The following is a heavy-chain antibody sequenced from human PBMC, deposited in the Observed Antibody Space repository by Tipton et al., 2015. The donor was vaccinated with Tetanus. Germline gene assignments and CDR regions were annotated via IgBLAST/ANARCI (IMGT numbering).Heavy chain of an antibody. CDR3: ATDRRGPGEVRGLDN. J-gene: IGHJ4*02. CDR1: RGPISSYY. Sequence: LRLSCTVTRGPISSYYWSWIRQPVGKGLEWIGHISNGNTDYTPSLKSRVTLSVDTSTNQFSMKLRSVTAADTAVYYCATDRRGPGEVRGLDNWGQGTLVTVSS. CDR2: ISNGNT. D-gene: IGHD3-10*01. V-gene: IGHV4-4*07.